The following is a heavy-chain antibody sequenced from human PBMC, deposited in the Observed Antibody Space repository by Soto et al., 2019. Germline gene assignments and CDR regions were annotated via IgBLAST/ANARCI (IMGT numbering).Heavy chain of an antibody. Sequence: EVQLLESGGGLVQPGGSLRLSCAASGFTFSTYAMNWVRQAPGNGLEWVSAISGSGGSIHYADSVKGRFTISRDKSKNTLYLQMNSRRDEDTAVYHCVKGYWKGDVWGQGTTATVSS. CDR2: ISGSGGSI. CDR3: VKGYWKGDV. CDR1: GFTFSTYA. J-gene: IGHJ6*02. V-gene: IGHV3-23*01. D-gene: IGHD1-1*01.